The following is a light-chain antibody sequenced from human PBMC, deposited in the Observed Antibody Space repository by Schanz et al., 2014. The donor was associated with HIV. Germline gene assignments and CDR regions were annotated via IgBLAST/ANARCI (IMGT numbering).Light chain of an antibody. V-gene: IGLV2-8*01. Sequence: QSALTQPPSASGSPGQSVTISCTGTSSDVGGYNYVSWYQQHPGKAPKLMIYEVSERPSGVPDRFSGSKSGNTASLTVSGLQADDEADYYCSSYAGSRVFGGGTKLTVL. CDR2: EVS. J-gene: IGLJ3*02. CDR1: SSDVGGYNY. CDR3: SSYAGSRV.